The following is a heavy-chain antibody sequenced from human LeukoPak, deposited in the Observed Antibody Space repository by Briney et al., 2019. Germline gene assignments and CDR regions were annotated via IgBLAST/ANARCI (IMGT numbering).Heavy chain of an antibody. D-gene: IGHD2-8*01. CDR2: IYYSGST. J-gene: IGHJ4*02. CDR1: GGSISSGDYY. CDR3: ARFTDCTNGVCYAPYYFDY. Sequence: SETLSLTCTVSGGSISSGDYYWSWLRQPPGKGLEWIGYIYYSGSTYYNPSLKSRVTISVDTSKNQFSLKLSSVTAADTAVYYCARFTDCTNGVCYAPYYFDYWGQGTLVTVSS. V-gene: IGHV4-30-4*01.